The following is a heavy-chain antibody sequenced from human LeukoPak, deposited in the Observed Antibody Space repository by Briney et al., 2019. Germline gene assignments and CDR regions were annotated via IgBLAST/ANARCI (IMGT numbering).Heavy chain of an antibody. D-gene: IGHD3-3*01. CDR2: INHSGST. CDR1: GGSFSGYY. Sequence: SETLSLTCAVYGGSFSGYYWSWIRQPPGKGLEWIGEINHSGSTNYNPSLKSRVTISVDTSKNQFSLKLSSVTAADTAVYYCARGLTGDYDFWGGYSTGDYFDYWGQGTLVTVSS. V-gene: IGHV4-34*01. J-gene: IGHJ4*02. CDR3: ARGLTGDYDFWGGYSTGDYFDY.